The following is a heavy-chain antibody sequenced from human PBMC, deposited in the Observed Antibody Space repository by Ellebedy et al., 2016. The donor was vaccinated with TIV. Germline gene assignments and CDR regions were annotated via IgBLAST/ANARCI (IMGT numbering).Heavy chain of an antibody. CDR3: ARDGRDYYDRSGNDY. Sequence: AASVKVSCKASGYTLRDYLIHWVRQAPGQGLAWMGWLNPHSGGTNYAHKFQGRVTMTRDTSINTAYMELSSLRSDDTALYFCARDGRDYYDRSGNDYWGQGTLVTVSS. CDR2: LNPHSGGT. CDR1: GYTLRDYL. J-gene: IGHJ4*02. V-gene: IGHV1-2*02. D-gene: IGHD3-22*01.